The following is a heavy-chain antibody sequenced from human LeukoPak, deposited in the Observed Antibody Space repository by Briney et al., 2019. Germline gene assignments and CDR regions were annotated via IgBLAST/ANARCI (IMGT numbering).Heavy chain of an antibody. V-gene: IGHV5-51*01. D-gene: IGHD5-18*01. CDR2: IHPGDSGT. Sequence: GESLKTSCKGSGYRFTNYWIGWVRQMPGKGLEWMGIIHPGDSGTRYSPSFQGQVTMSVDESITTAYLQWSSLRASDSAIYYCARGGTYSYGSSDYWGQGTLVTVSS. CDR1: GYRFTNYW. CDR3: ARGGTYSYGSSDY. J-gene: IGHJ4*02.